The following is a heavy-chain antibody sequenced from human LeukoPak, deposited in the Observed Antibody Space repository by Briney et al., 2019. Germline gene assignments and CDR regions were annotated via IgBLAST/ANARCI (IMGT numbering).Heavy chain of an antibody. CDR1: GGTFSSYA. CDR3: ARLNYGGTYYFDY. D-gene: IGHD4-23*01. CDR2: IIPIFGTA. V-gene: IGHV1-69*13. Sequence: SVKVSCKASGGTFSSYAISWVRQAPGQGLEGMGGIIPIFGTANYAQKFQGRVTITADESTSTAYMELSSLRSEDTAVYYCARLNYGGTYYFDYWGQGTLVTVSS. J-gene: IGHJ4*02.